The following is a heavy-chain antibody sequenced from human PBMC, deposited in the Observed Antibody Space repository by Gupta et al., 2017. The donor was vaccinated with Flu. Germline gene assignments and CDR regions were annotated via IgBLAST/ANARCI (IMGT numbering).Heavy chain of an antibody. CDR3: TTVHFLTDVTTSIDY. J-gene: IGHJ4*02. Sequence: GKGLEWVGRIKSKSDGGTTTYAGPAKGRFTISRDDSKNTLFLLMDSLNTEDTAVYYCTTVHFLTDVTTSIDYWGQGTLVTVSS. V-gene: IGHV3-15*01. D-gene: IGHD3-9*01. CDR2: IKSKSDGGTT.